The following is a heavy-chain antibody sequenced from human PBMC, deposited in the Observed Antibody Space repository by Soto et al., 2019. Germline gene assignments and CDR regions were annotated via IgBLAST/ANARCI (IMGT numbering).Heavy chain of an antibody. D-gene: IGHD3-3*01. CDR1: GGSISSYY. V-gene: IGHV4-59*01. Sequence: SETLSLTCTVSGGSISSYYWSWIRQPPGKGLEWIGYIYYSGSTNYNPSLKSRVTISVDTSKNQFSLKLSSVTAADTAVYYCARGGMYDFWSGYYFPYYYNYMDVWGRGTTVTVSS. CDR2: IYYSGST. CDR3: ARGGMYDFWSGYYFPYYYNYMDV. J-gene: IGHJ6*03.